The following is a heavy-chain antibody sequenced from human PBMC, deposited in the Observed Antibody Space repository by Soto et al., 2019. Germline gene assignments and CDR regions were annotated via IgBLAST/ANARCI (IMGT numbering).Heavy chain of an antibody. CDR2: ISGSGGST. J-gene: IGHJ3*02. V-gene: IGHV3-23*01. CDR3: AKGLFLTANTFGPDAFDI. D-gene: IGHD3-16*01. Sequence: EVQLLESGGGLVQPGGSLRLSCAASGFTFSSYAMSWVRQAPGKGLEWVSAISGSGGSTYYADSVKGRFTISRDNSKNTLYLQMNSLRAEDTAVYYCAKGLFLTANTFGPDAFDIWGQGTMVTVSS. CDR1: GFTFSSYA.